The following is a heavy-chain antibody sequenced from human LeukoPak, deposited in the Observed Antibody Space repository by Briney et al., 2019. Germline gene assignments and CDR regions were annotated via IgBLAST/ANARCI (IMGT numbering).Heavy chain of an antibody. CDR3: ASKHFFGYVGY. Sequence: NTSETLSLTCAVSGGSISSGGYSWSWIRQPPGKGLEWIGYIYHSGSTYYNPSLKSRVTISVDTSKNQFSLKLSSVTAADTAVYYCASKHFFGYVGYWGQGTLVTVSS. D-gene: IGHD5-12*01. CDR1: GGSISSGGYS. CDR2: IYHSGST. V-gene: IGHV4-30-2*01. J-gene: IGHJ4*02.